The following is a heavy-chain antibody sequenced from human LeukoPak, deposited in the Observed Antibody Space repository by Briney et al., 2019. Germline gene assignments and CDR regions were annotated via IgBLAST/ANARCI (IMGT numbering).Heavy chain of an antibody. V-gene: IGHV1-18*01. CDR2: ISGYNGNT. CDR1: GYTFTTSG. J-gene: IGHJ5*02. D-gene: IGHD6-13*01. CDR3: ARDVAAAGVDP. Sequence: ASAKVSCKASGYTFTTSGTSWVRQAPGQGLEWMGWISGYNGNTDYAQKFQGRVTMTTDISTSTAYMELRSLRSDDTAVYYCARDVAAAGVDPWGQGTLVIVSS.